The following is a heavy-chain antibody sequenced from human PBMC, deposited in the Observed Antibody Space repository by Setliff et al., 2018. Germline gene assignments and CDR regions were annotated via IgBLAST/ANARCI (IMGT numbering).Heavy chain of an antibody. V-gene: IGHV3-21*01. CDR2: ISRSSTYI. D-gene: IGHD2-15*01. CDR1: GFTFSTPS. J-gene: IGHJ3*02. Sequence: GASLRLSCAASGFTFSTPSMNWVRQAPGKGLEWVSSISRSSTYIYYADSMKGRFTISRDNAKNSMYLQMNRLRAEDTAVYYCESAGQSGSWFPFDAFHIWGQGTMVTVSS. CDR3: ESAGQSGSWFPFDAFHI.